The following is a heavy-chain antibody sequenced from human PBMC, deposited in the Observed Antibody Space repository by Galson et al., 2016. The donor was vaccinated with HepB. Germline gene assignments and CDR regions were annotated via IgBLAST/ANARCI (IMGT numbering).Heavy chain of an antibody. CDR1: GFTFSSYA. V-gene: IGHV3-23*01. CDR2: ISGRGGST. J-gene: IGHJ6*02. CDR3: SKEGDYSYDYYSMDV. Sequence: SLRLSCAASGFTFSSYAVSWVRQAPGKGPEWVSAISGRGGSTYYADSGKGRFTISRDNSKNTVYLQMNSLRAGDTAVYYRSKEGDYSYDYYSMDVWGQGTTVTVSS. D-gene: IGHD4-17*01.